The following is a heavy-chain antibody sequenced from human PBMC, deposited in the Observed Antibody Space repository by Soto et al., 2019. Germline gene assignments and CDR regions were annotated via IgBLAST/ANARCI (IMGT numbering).Heavy chain of an antibody. Sequence: ASVKVSCKASGYAFISYGISWVLRAPGQGLEWMGWISAYNGNDGNTNYAQKLQGRVTMTTDTSTSTVYMELRSLRSDDTAVYYCARDGNYYYDYWGQGTLVTVSS. V-gene: IGHV1-18*04. CDR3: ARDGNYYYDY. CDR2: ISAYNGNDGNT. J-gene: IGHJ4*02. D-gene: IGHD1-7*01. CDR1: GYAFISYG.